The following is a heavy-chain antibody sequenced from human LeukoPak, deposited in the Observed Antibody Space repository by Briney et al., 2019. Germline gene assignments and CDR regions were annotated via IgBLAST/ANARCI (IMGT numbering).Heavy chain of an antibody. CDR2: FYHSGST. J-gene: IGHJ4*02. V-gene: IGHV4-38-2*01. D-gene: IGHD5-24*01. CDR1: GYSISSGYY. Sequence: PSETLSLTCAVSGYSISSGYYWGWIRQPPGKGLEWIGTFYHSGSTYYNPSLKSRVTISVGTSKNQFSLKLSSVTAADTAVYYCARVGSRDGYNFDYWGQGTLVTVSS. CDR3: ARVGSRDGYNFDY.